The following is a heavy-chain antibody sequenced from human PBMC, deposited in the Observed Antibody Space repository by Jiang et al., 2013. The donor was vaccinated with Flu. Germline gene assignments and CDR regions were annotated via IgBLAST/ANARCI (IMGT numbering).Heavy chain of an antibody. V-gene: IGHV4-59*01. CDR1: GGSISSYY. D-gene: IGHD5-18*01. J-gene: IGHJ2*01. CDR3: ARDLGDSYGPQRYFDL. CDR2: IYYSGST. Sequence: GLVKPSETLSLTCTVSGGSISSYYWSWIRQPPGKGLEWIGYIYYSGSTNYNPSLKSRVTISVDTSKNQFSLKLSSVTAADTAVYYCARDLGDSYGPQRYFDLWGRGTLVTVSS.